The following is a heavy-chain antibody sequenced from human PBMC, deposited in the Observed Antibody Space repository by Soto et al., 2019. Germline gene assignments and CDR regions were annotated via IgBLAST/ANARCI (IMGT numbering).Heavy chain of an antibody. Sequence: SETLSLTCTVSGGSLSSYYWSWIRQPPGKGLEWIGYIFYSGSTNYNPSLKSRVTISVDTSKNQFSLKLRSVTAADTAVYYCARRYGSAFDIWGQGTMVTVSS. CDR2: IFYSGST. CDR3: ARRYGSAFDI. D-gene: IGHD4-17*01. J-gene: IGHJ3*02. V-gene: IGHV4-59*01. CDR1: GGSLSSYY.